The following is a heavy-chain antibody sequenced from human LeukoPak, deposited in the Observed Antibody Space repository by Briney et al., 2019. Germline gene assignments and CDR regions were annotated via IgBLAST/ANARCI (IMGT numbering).Heavy chain of an antibody. V-gene: IGHV1-46*01. CDR2: INTSGGST. J-gene: IGHJ4*02. CDR3: ARVHDYGDLRYLDY. CDR1: GYTFTRYY. Sequence: ASVKVSCKASGYTFTRYYMYWVRQAPGQGLEWMGIINTSGGSTSYSQKFQGRVTMTSDTSTSTVYMELSSLRSEDTAVYYCARVHDYGDLRYLDYWGQGTLVTVSS. D-gene: IGHD4-17*01.